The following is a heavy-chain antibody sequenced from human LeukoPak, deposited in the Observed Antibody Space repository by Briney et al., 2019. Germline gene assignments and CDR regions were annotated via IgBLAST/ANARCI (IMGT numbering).Heavy chain of an antibody. J-gene: IGHJ4*02. D-gene: IGHD2-2*01. V-gene: IGHV3-23*01. CDR1: GFTISSYA. CDR3: AKGRSGVSSAAINY. Sequence: GGSLRLSCAASGFTISSYAMSWVRQAPGKGLEWVSTISGSGDSTYYADSVKGRFTISRDNSKNTLHLQINSLRAEDTAVYSCAKGRSGVSSAAINYWDQGTLVTVSS. CDR2: ISGSGDST.